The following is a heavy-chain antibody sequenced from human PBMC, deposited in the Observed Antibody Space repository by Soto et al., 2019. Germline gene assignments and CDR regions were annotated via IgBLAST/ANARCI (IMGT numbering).Heavy chain of an antibody. J-gene: IGHJ6*02. CDR3: ARGTDAPNKFYYYGMDV. Sequence: ASVKVSCKASGYIFTGYYMHWVRQAPGQGLEWMGWINPNSGGTNYAQKFQGWVTMTRDTSISTAYMELSRLRSDDTAVYYCARGTDAPNKFYYYGMDVWGQGTTVTVSS. CDR2: INPNSGGT. CDR1: GYIFTGYY. V-gene: IGHV1-2*04.